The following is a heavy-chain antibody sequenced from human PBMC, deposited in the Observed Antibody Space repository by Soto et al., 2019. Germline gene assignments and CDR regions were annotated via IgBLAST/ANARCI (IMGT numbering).Heavy chain of an antibody. V-gene: IGHV4-39*01. J-gene: IGHJ4*02. CDR1: GGSVSSGNYY. Sequence: PSETLSLTCSVSGGSVSSGNYYWSWIRQPPGKGLEWLGTIFYSGTTYYNTSFKSRVTKSVDTSKNQFSLKLSSVTAADTAVYYCAMYSRGYDYYFEYWGQGTLVTVSS. D-gene: IGHD5-12*01. CDR2: IFYSGTT. CDR3: AMYSRGYDYYFEY.